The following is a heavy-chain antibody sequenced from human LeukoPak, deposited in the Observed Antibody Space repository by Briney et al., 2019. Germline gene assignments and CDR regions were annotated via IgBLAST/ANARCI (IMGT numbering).Heavy chain of an antibody. V-gene: IGHV5-51*01. Sequence: GESLKISCKGSGYSFTSSWIGWVRQMPGKGLEWMGIIYPGASDTRYSPSFQGQVTISVDKSITTAYLQWSCLKASDTAMYYCARDMAAAGTDVFDYWGQGTLVTVSS. D-gene: IGHD6-13*01. CDR1: GYSFTSSW. J-gene: IGHJ4*02. CDR2: IYPGASDT. CDR3: ARDMAAAGTDVFDY.